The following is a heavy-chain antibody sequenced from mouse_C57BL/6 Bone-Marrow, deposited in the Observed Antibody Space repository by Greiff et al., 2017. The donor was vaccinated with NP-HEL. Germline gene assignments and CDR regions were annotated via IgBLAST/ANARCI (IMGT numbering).Heavy chain of an antibody. CDR2: SRNKANDYTT. CDR3: ARDAGGNRFAY. V-gene: IGHV7-1*01. CDR1: GFTFSDFY. J-gene: IGHJ3*01. D-gene: IGHD2-1*01. Sequence: EVMLVESGGGLVQSGRSLRLSCATSGFTFSDFYMEWVRQAPGKGLEWIAASRNKANDYTTEYRASVKGRFIVSRDTSQSILYRQINALRAEDTAMDYCARDAGGNRFAYWGQGTLVTVSA.